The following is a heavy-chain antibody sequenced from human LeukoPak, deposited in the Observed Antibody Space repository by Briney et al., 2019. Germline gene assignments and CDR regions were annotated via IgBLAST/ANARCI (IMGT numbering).Heavy chain of an antibody. CDR3: ARDSNWNQPDY. Sequence: GRSLRLSCAASGFTFSTYAMHWVRQAPGKGLEWVAVMSHDGRNKFYADSVKGRFTISRDNSKNTLYLQMSCLGAEDTAVFYCARDSNWNQPDYWGQGTLVTVSS. V-gene: IGHV3-30*04. D-gene: IGHD1-20*01. J-gene: IGHJ4*02. CDR1: GFTFSTYA. CDR2: MSHDGRNK.